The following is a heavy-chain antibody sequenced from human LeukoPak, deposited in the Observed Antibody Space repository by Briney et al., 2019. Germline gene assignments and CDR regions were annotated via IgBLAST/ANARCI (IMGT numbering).Heavy chain of an antibody. V-gene: IGHV4-39*01. D-gene: IGHD6-25*01. CDR1: GFTFSSCS. CDR3: ARLEWGSGGSGSFDY. Sequence: GPLSLSCAASGFTFSSCSMNWLPQPPGTRTERIGSTYYKGNTYHNPSLKRRVPISVDLSKSQFYLKLSSVTAADTAVYYCARLEWGSGGSGSFDYWGQGTLVTVSS. J-gene: IGHJ4*02. CDR2: TYYKGNT.